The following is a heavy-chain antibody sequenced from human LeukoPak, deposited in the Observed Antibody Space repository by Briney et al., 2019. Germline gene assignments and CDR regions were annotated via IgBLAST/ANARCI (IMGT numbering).Heavy chain of an antibody. CDR1: GFTFSSYS. CDR2: ITSSSSYT. D-gene: IGHD2-2*01. Sequence: PGGSLRLSCAASGFTFSSYSMNWVRQAPGKGLEWVSAITSSSSYTYYADSVKGRFTISRDNSKNTLYLQMNSLRAEDTAVYFCAKGCSSNYCPLDYWGQGTLVTVSS. J-gene: IGHJ4*02. CDR3: AKGCSSNYCPLDY. V-gene: IGHV3-21*04.